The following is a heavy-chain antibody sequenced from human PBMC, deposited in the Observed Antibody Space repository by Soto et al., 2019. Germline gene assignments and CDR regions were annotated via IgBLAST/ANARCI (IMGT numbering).Heavy chain of an antibody. J-gene: IGHJ4*02. CDR2: INAGNGNT. Sequence: ASVKVSCKVSGYTLTELSMHWVRQAPGQRLEWMGWINAGNGNTKYSQKFQGRVTITRDTSASTAYMELSSLRSEDTAVYYCATQMGEVYFDSRGQGTLVTVSS. D-gene: IGHD3-16*01. CDR3: ATQMGEVYFDS. V-gene: IGHV1-3*01. CDR1: GYTLTELS.